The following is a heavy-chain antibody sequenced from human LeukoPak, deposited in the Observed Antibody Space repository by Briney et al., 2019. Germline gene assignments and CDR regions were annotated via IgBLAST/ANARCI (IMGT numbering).Heavy chain of an antibody. J-gene: IGHJ4*02. Sequence: GRSLRLSRAASGFTFDDYAMHWVRQAPGKGLEWVSSISWNSNSIDYADSVKGRFTISRDNAKNSLYLQLNSLRAEDMALYYCARGRYYHDTSGYYSLDYWGQGTLVTVSS. D-gene: IGHD3-22*01. CDR1: GFTFDDYA. CDR2: ISWNSNSI. V-gene: IGHV3-9*03. CDR3: ARGRYYHDTSGYYSLDY.